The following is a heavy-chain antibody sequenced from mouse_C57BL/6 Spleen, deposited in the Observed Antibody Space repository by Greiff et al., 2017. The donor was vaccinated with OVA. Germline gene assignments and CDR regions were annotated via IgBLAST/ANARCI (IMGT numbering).Heavy chain of an antibody. CDR3: ARRALLGDYFDY. CDR1: GYTFNDYW. V-gene: IGHV1-9*01. Sequence: QVQLQQSGAELMKPGASVKLSCTATGYTFNDYWIEWVKQRPGHGLEWIGEILPGSGSTNYNAKFQGKATFTADKSANTAYMQLISLTTEDSAIEYCARRALLGDYFDYWGQGTTLTVSS. J-gene: IGHJ2*01. D-gene: IGHD4-1*01. CDR2: ILPGSGST.